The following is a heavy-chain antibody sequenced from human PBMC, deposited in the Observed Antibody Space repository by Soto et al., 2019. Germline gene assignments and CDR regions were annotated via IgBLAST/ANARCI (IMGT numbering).Heavy chain of an antibody. CDR3: ATDLGLERLDY. D-gene: IGHD1-1*01. CDR2: LDPEDGET. V-gene: IGHV1-24*01. CDR1: GYTLTELS. Sequence: GASVKVYCKVSGYTLTELSMYWVQQAPGKGLEWMGGLDPEDGETIYAQKFQGRVTMTEDTSTDTAYMELSSLRSEDTAVYYCATDLGLERLDYWGQGTLVTVSS. J-gene: IGHJ4*02.